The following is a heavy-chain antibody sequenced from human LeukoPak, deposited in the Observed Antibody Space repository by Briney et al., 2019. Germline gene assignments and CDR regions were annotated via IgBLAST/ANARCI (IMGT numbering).Heavy chain of an antibody. Sequence: PSETLSLTCTVSGGSVNSDGDCWGWIPQPPGTGLEWIAIVQYTSTTIYNPSLWGPVTISVYPSKNSFSLKLNSATAADTSDYSRVRHPSFLHW. CDR1: GGSVNSDGDC. V-gene: IGHV4-39*01. J-gene: IGHJ1*01. CDR2: VQYTSTT. CDR3: VRHPSFLH.